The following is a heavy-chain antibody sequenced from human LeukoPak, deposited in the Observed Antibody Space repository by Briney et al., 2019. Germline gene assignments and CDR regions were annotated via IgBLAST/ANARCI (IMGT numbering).Heavy chain of an antibody. CDR2: IYSGGST. Sequence: QPGGSLRLSCAASGFTVSSNYMSWGRQAPGRGLEWVSVIYSGGSTYYADSVKGRFTISRDNSKNTLYLQMNSLRAEDTAVYYCAGGYRAVYSGYSYPDAFDIWGQGTMVTVSS. CDR1: GFTVSSNY. CDR3: AGGYRAVYSGYSYPDAFDI. J-gene: IGHJ3*02. V-gene: IGHV3-66*01. D-gene: IGHD5-18*01.